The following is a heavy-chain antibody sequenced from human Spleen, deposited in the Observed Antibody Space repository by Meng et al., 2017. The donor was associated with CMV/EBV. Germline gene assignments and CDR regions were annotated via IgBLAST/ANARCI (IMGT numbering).Heavy chain of an antibody. CDR1: GGSVSSGTYY. CDR2: IFSSGAT. J-gene: IGHJ6*02. Sequence: SETLSLTCSVFGGSVSSGTYYWTWIRQPPGKGLEWIGYIFSSGATKYNPSLNSRVTISVDSSKSQFSLKLSSVIAADTAVYYCARDSWSRSWDGMDVWGQGTTVTVSS. CDR3: ARDSWSRSWDGMDV. V-gene: IGHV4-61*01. D-gene: IGHD6-6*01.